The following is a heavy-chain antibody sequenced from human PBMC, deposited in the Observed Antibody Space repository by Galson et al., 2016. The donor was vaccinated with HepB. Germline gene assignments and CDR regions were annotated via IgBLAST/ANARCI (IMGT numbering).Heavy chain of an antibody. CDR2: IRSRTNSYAT. J-gene: IGHJ4*02. D-gene: IGHD3-10*02. V-gene: IGHV3-73*01. CDR1: GFTFSDSA. Sequence: SLRLSCAASGFTFSDSAIHWVRQASGKGLEWVGRIRSRTNSYATDYAASVNGRFSISRDDSENAAYLQMNSLKTEDSAVYYCTTTHVETFSAYWGQGTLVTVSS. CDR3: TTTHVETFSAY.